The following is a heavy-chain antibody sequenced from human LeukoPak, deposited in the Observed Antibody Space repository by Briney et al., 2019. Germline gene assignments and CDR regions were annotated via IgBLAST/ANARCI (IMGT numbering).Heavy chain of an antibody. D-gene: IGHD6-19*01. J-gene: IGHJ4*02. CDR1: GFTFSSYA. CDR3: ARVVAGLFDY. Sequence: GGSLRLSCAASGFTFSSYAMSWVRQAPGKGLEWVSAISGSGGSTYYADSVKGRFTISRDNAKNSLYLQMNSLRAEDTAVYYCARVVAGLFDYWGQGTLVTVSS. V-gene: IGHV3-23*01. CDR2: ISGSGGST.